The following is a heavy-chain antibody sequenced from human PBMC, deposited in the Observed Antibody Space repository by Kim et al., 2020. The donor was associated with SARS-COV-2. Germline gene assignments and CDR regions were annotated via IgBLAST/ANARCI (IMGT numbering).Heavy chain of an antibody. D-gene: IGHD3-10*01. CDR3: ASLTVGTGRRFDY. Sequence: YGESVKGRFTITRDNAKNSLYLQMNRLRDQDTAVYYCASLTVGTGRRFDYWGQGTLVTVSS. J-gene: IGHJ4*02. V-gene: IGHV3-48*02.